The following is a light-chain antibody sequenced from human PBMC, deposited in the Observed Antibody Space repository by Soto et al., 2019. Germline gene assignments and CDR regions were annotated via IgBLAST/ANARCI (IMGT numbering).Light chain of an antibody. CDR2: DVS. J-gene: IGKJ5*01. V-gene: IGKV3-15*01. CDR1: QGVTTN. CDR3: QQYNNWPFS. Sequence: DIVMTQSPDSLAVSLGERVTLSCRAGQGVTTNFAWYQQKSGQSPRLLIYDVSSRATGVPSRFSGTGSETEFTLTISGLQSEDSAIYFCQQYNNWPFSFGQGTRLEIK.